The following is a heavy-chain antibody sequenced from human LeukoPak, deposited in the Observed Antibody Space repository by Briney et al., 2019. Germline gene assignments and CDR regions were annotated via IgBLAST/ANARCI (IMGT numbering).Heavy chain of an antibody. V-gene: IGHV4-59*01. Sequence: SETLCLTCTVSGGSISSYCWTWIRQPPGKGLEWIGYIYYSGSTNYNPSLKSRVPISLDTSKNQFSLRLSSVTAADTAVYYSATFVGESHAFDIWGQGTMATVSS. J-gene: IGHJ3*02. D-gene: IGHD3-10*01. CDR3: ATFVGESHAFDI. CDR2: IYYSGST. CDR1: GGSISSYC.